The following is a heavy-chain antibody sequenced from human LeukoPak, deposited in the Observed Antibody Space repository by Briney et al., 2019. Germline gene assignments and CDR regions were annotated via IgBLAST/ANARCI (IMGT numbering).Heavy chain of an antibody. V-gene: IGHV4-4*02. Sequence: SETLSLTCAVSGDSISSSNWWSWVRRPPGKGLEWIAEISHTENTNYNPSLESRVTISLDKSKNQFSLTLNSVTAADTAVYFCARDCNGGPCYGAFAVWGQGSMVTVSS. J-gene: IGHJ3*01. CDR1: GDSISSSNW. D-gene: IGHD2-15*01. CDR2: ISHTENT. CDR3: ARDCNGGPCYGAFAV.